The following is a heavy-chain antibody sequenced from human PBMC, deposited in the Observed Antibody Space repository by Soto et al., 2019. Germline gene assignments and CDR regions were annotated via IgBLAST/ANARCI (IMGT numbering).Heavy chain of an antibody. D-gene: IGHD1-26*01. V-gene: IGHV3-30*18. CDR1: GFTLSHYD. CDR2: VSYDGSNK. Sequence: QVQLVESGGGVVKPGRSLRLSCVASGFTLSHYDMNWVRQAPGKGLEWVAVVSYDGSNKYYGDSVRGRFTISRDNSKNTLYLQMNSLRAEDKAVYYCAKGELINPQLFEFWGQGALVTVSS. CDR3: AKGELINPQLFEF. J-gene: IGHJ4*02.